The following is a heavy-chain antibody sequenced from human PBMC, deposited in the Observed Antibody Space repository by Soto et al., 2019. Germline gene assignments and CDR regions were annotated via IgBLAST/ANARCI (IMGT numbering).Heavy chain of an antibody. D-gene: IGHD6-19*01. CDR1: GVSVSSGSNY. CDR3: ARGGVAGRPFDS. CDR2: IDESGST. Sequence: PXETLSLTCTVSGVSVSSGSNYWGWIQQPPGTGREWSGYIDESGSTNYNPAHKRRVTTSVNTTKNQFPLKRSLMTAADTAVYCCARGGVAGRPFDSWGQGTLVTVSS. J-gene: IGHJ4*02. V-gene: IGHV4-61*01.